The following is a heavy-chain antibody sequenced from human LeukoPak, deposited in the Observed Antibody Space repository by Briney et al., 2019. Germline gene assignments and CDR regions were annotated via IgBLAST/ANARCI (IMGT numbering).Heavy chain of an antibody. D-gene: IGHD3-22*01. CDR1: VGSICRVN. V-gene: IGHV4-4*07. CDR2: IYISGST. Sequence: PSETLSLTCTVSVGSICRVNCRSVWPPAGKGLEWIGRIYISGSTNYNPSLNSRVTMSVDTSKDQCTLKLSSVTAAVTAVYYCARDFSYYYDSSGSEDRVAFDIWGQGTMVTVSS. CDR3: ARDFSYYYDSSGSEDRVAFDI. J-gene: IGHJ3*02.